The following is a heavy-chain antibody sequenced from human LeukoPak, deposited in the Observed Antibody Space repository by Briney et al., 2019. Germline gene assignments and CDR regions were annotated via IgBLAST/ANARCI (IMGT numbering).Heavy chain of an antibody. Sequence: PGGSPRLSCAASGFTFSDYYMSWIRQAPGKGLEWVSYISSSGSTIYYADSVKGRFTISRDNAKNSLYLQMNSLRAEDTAVYYCARDLVRYFDWYNWFDPWGQGTLVTVSS. D-gene: IGHD3-9*01. CDR2: ISSSGSTI. V-gene: IGHV3-11*01. CDR1: GFTFSDYY. J-gene: IGHJ5*02. CDR3: ARDLVRYFDWYNWFDP.